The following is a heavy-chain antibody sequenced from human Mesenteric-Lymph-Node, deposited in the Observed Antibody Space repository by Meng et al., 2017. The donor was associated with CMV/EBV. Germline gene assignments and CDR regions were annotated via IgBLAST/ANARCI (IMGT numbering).Heavy chain of an antibody. CDR1: GGSISSGDYY. Sequence: SETLSLTCTVSGGSISSGDYYWSWIRQPPGKGLEWIGYIYYSGSAYYNPSLKSRVTISVDTSKNQFSLKLSSVTAADTAVYYCALDILTGYYIYWGQGTLVTVSS. J-gene: IGHJ4*02. D-gene: IGHD3-9*01. CDR2: IYYSGSA. CDR3: ALDILTGYYIY. V-gene: IGHV4-30-4*08.